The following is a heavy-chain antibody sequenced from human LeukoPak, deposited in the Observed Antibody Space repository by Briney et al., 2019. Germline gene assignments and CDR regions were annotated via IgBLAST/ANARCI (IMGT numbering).Heavy chain of an antibody. CDR1: GYTFTSYG. J-gene: IGHJ3*02. CDR2: INPSGGST. D-gene: IGHD1-26*01. V-gene: IGHV1-46*01. Sequence: ASVKVSCKASGYTFTSYGISWVRQAPGQGLEWMGIINPSGGSTSYAQKFQGRVTMTRDTSTSTVYMELSSLRSEDTAVYYCARDLIVGATGAFDIWGQGTMVTVSS. CDR3: ARDLIVGATGAFDI.